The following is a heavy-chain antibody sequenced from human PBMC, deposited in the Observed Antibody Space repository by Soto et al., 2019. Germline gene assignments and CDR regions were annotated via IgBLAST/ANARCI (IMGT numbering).Heavy chain of an antibody. Sequence: QVQLVQSGAEVKKPASSVKVSCKASGGTFSSYAISWVRQAPGQGLEWMGGIIPIFGTADYAQKYPGIVTITADESTSTAYLELSSLRSEDTAVYYCATHWTGVPRYYYGMDVWGQGTTVTVSS. J-gene: IGHJ6*02. CDR1: GGTFSSYA. V-gene: IGHV1-69*12. CDR3: ATHWTGVPRYYYGMDV. CDR2: IIPIFGTA. D-gene: IGHD2-8*02.